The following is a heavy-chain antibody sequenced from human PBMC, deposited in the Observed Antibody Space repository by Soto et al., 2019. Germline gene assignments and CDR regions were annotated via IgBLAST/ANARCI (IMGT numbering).Heavy chain of an antibody. Sequence: SETLSLTCTVSGGSISSNYWTWIRQPPGKGLEWIGYVYNSGSTNYNPSLKSRVTISEDTSMSQFSLKVNSMTAADTAVYYCARYRREAVAGYTLDNWGQGILVTVS. V-gene: IGHV4-59*01. CDR2: VYNSGST. CDR1: GGSISSNY. J-gene: IGHJ4*02. CDR3: ARYRREAVAGYTLDN. D-gene: IGHD6-13*01.